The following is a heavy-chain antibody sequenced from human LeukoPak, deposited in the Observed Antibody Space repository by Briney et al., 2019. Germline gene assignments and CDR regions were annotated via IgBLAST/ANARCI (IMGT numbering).Heavy chain of an antibody. D-gene: IGHD2-15*01. J-gene: IGHJ4*02. V-gene: IGHV5-51*01. CDR2: IYPGDSDT. Sequence: GESLKISCKGSRYIFSNYWIGWVRQMPGKGLEWMGIIYPGDSDTRYRPSFQGQVTISVDKSISTAYLQWSSLKASDSAMYYCAAALSSSHPRDFAYWGQGTLVTVSS. CDR1: RYIFSNYW. CDR3: AAALSSSHPRDFAY.